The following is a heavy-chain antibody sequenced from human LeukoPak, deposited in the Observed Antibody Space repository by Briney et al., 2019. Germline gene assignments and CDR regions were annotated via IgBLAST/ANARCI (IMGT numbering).Heavy chain of an antibody. CDR2: IYYSGST. Sequence: PSETLSLTCTVSGGSISSGGYYWRWIRQHPGKGLEWIGYIYYSGSTYYNPSLKSRVTISVDTSKNQFSLKLSSVTAADTAVYYCARVPVTTLDAFDIWGQGTMVTVSS. CDR1: GGSISSGGYY. CDR3: ARVPVTTLDAFDI. J-gene: IGHJ3*02. D-gene: IGHD4-11*01. V-gene: IGHV4-31*03.